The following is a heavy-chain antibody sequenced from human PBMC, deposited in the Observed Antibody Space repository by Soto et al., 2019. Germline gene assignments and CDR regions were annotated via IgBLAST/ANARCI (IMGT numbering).Heavy chain of an antibody. CDR1: GFTFSSYA. D-gene: IGHD6-19*01. CDR3: ARDQQWLVRFYFDF. V-gene: IGHV3-23*01. CDR2: ISGSGGST. J-gene: IGHJ4*02. Sequence: GGSLRLSCAASGFTFSSYAMSWVRQAPGKGLEWVSAISGSGGSTYYADSVKGRFTISRDNSKNTLYLQMNSLRAEDTAVYYCARDQQWLVRFYFDFWGQGTMVTVYS.